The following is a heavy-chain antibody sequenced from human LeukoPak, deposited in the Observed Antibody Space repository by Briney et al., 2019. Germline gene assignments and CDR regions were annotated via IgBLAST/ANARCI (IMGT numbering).Heavy chain of an antibody. Sequence: SETLSLTCAVYGGSFSGYYWSWIRQPPGKGLEWIGEINHSGSTNYNPSLKSRVTISVDTSKNQFSLKLSSVTAADTAVYYCARDQEGFDYWGQGTLVTVSS. CDR1: GGSFSGYY. J-gene: IGHJ4*02. CDR3: ARDQEGFDY. CDR2: INHSGST. V-gene: IGHV4-34*01.